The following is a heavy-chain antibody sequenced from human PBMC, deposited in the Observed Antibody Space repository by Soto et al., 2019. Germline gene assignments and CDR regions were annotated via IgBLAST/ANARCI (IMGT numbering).Heavy chain of an antibody. Sequence: QEQLVESGGGLVRPGGSLRLSCAASGFTSSAYYMTWMRQAPGKGLEWVSYITSSSDYTNYAGSVKGRFTISRDNAKNSLYLQMNSLRVEDTAVYYCVREYYYGMDVWGQGTTVTVSS. CDR3: VREYYYGMDV. V-gene: IGHV3-11*05. J-gene: IGHJ6*02. CDR1: GFTSSAYY. CDR2: ITSSSDYT.